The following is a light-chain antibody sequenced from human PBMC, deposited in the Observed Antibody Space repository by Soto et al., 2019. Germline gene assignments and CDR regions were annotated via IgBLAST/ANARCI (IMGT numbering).Light chain of an antibody. CDR2: LGS. CDR1: QSLLHSNAYNY. CDR3: MQALQTPLT. J-gene: IGKJ4*01. V-gene: IGKV2-28*01. Sequence: DIVMTQSPLSLPVTPGESASISCRSSQSLLHSNAYNYLDWYLQKPGQSPQLLIYLGSNRASGVPDRFSGSGSGTDFTLKISRVEAEDVGVYYCMQALQTPLTFGGGTKVEIK.